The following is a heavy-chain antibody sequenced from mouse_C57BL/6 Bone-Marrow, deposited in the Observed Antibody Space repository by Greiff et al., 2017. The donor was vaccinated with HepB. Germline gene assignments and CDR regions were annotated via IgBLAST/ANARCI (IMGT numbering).Heavy chain of an antibody. CDR2: INPSNGGT. V-gene: IGHV1-53*01. CDR1: GYTFTSYW. J-gene: IGHJ2*01. D-gene: IGHD2-3*01. CDR3: ARHEDYDGYYGRYFDY. Sequence: QVQLQQPGTELVKPGASVKLSCKASGYTFTSYWMHWVQQRPGQGLEWIGNINPSNGGTNYNEKFKSKATLTVDKSSSTAYMQLSSLTSEDSAVYFCARHEDYDGYYGRYFDYWGQGTTLTVSS.